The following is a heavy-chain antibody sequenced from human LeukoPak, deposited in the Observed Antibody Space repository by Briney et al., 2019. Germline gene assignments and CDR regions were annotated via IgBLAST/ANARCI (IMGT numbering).Heavy chain of an antibody. CDR3: ARSGELLDAFDI. J-gene: IGHJ3*02. CDR1: GGSISSGDYY. D-gene: IGHD1-26*01. CDR2: IYYSGST. V-gene: IGHV4-30-4*08. Sequence: SETLSLTCTVSGGSISSGDYYWSWIRQPPGKGLEWIGYIYYSGSTYYNPSLKSRVTISVDTSKNQFSLKLSSVTAADTAVYYCARSGELLDAFDIWGQGTMVTVSS.